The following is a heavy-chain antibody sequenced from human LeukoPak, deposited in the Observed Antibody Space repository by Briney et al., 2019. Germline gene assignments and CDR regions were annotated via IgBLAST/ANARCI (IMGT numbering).Heavy chain of an antibody. D-gene: IGHD6-19*01. Sequence: GGSLRLSCAASGFTFSSYEMNWVRQAPGKGLEWVSYISSSGSTIYYADSVKGRFTISRDNAKNSLYLQMNSLRAEDTAVYYCARDSYSSGWYNWFDPWGQGTLVTVSS. CDR1: GFTFSSYE. CDR2: ISSSGSTI. J-gene: IGHJ5*02. CDR3: ARDSYSSGWYNWFDP. V-gene: IGHV3-48*03.